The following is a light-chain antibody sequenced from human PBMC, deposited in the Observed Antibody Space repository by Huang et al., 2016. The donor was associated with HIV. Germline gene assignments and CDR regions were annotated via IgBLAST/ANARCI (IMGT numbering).Light chain of an antibody. CDR2: WAS. CDR3: QQYYNTPLT. J-gene: IGKJ4*01. Sequence: DIVMTQSPDSLAVSLGERATINCKSSQSVLYSSNSKNYLAWYQQKPGQPPKLLIYWASTRESGVPDRCSGSGSGTDFTLTISSLQAEDVAVYYCQQYYNTPLTFGGGTKVEIK. V-gene: IGKV4-1*01. CDR1: QSVLYSSNSKNY.